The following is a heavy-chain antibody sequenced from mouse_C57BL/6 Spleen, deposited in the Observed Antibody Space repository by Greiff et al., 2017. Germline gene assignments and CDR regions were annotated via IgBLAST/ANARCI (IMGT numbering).Heavy chain of an antibody. CDR3: TRSDSNYDAVDC. V-gene: IGHV1-52*01. Sequence: QVQLQQPGAELVRPGSSVKLSCKASGYTFTSYWMHWVKQRPIQGLEWIGNIDPSDSETHYNQKFKDKATLTVDKSSSTAYMQLSSLTSEDSAVYYCTRSDSNYDAVDCWGQGTSVTVSS. J-gene: IGHJ4*01. CDR1: GYTFTSYW. D-gene: IGHD2-5*01. CDR2: IDPSDSET.